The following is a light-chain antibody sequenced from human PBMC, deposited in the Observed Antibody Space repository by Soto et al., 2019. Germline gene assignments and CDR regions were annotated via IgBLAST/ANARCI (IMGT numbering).Light chain of an antibody. J-gene: IGLJ1*01. CDR3: SSYTRNSTYV. CDR2: DVS. CDR1: SIDVGGSNY. Sequence: QSVLTQPRSVSGSPGQSVTISCTGPSIDVGGSNYVSWYQQHPGKAPKLMIYDVSERPSGVSNRFSGSKSGNTASLTISGLQPEDEADYYCSSYTRNSTYVFGTGTKV. V-gene: IGLV2-11*01.